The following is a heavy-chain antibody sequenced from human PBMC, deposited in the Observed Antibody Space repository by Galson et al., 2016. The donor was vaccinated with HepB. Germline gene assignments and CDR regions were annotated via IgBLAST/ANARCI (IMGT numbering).Heavy chain of an antibody. CDR2: IKGDRSEK. CDR3: ARLGGSGWTSDF. J-gene: IGHJ4*02. CDR1: GFTLSYHW. V-gene: IGHV3-7*01. Sequence: SLRLSCAVSGFTLSYHWMNWVRQAPGKGLEWVATIKGDRSEKRYVDSVKGRFTLSRGNAESSLFLQMDSLRAEDTAVYYCARLGGSGWTSDFWGQGTLVTVSS. D-gene: IGHD6-19*01.